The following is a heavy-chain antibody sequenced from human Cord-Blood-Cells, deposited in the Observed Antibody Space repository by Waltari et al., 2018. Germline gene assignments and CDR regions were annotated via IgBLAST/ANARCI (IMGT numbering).Heavy chain of an antibody. Sequence: QVQLVQCGSEGTKPECSVKVHCKAPGGTFSSHDIRWVRRPPGQGLEWLGGIIPIFVTANYAQKFQGRVTITADKSTSTAYMELSSLRSEDTAVYYCARVTALIAAAHFDYWGQGTLVTVSS. V-gene: IGHV1-69*06. J-gene: IGHJ4*02. CDR1: GGTFSSHD. CDR2: IIPIFVTA. D-gene: IGHD6-13*01. CDR3: ARVTALIAAAHFDY.